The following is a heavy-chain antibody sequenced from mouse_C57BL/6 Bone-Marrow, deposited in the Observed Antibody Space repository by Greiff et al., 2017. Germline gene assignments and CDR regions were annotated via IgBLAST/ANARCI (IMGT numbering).Heavy chain of an antibody. CDR1: GYSFTGYF. D-gene: IGHD1-1*01. V-gene: IGHV1-20*01. CDR3: ARDGYYGSSKGYFDV. Sequence: VQLQQSGPELVKPGDSVKISCKASGYSFTGYFMNWVMQSHGKSLEWIGRINPYNGDTFYNQKFKGKATLTVDKSSSTAHMALRSLTSEDSAVYYCARDGYYGSSKGYFDVWGTGTTVTVSS. CDR2: INPYNGDT. J-gene: IGHJ1*03.